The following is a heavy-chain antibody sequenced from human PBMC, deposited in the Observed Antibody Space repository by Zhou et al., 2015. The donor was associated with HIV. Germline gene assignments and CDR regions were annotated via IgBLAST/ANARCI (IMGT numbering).Heavy chain of an antibody. Sequence: QVQLVQSGAEVKKPGSSVKVSCKASGGTFSSYAISWVRQAPGQGLEWMGGIIPIFGTANYAQKFQGRVTITADESTSTAYMELSSLRSEDTAVYYCARDIATVTTDLIEEAGYGMDVVGPRDHGHRLL. CDR2: IIPIFGTA. V-gene: IGHV1-69*01. J-gene: IGHJ6*02. D-gene: IGHD4-17*01. CDR3: ARDIATVTTDLIEEAGYGMDV. CDR1: GGTFSSYA.